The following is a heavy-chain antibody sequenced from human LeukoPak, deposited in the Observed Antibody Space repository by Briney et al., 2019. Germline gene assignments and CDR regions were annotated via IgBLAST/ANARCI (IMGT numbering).Heavy chain of an antibody. CDR3: TRAIAAGHFDY. J-gene: IGHJ4*02. CDR2: IRSKAYGGTT. V-gene: IGHV3-49*04. D-gene: IGHD6-13*01. CDR1: GFTFSSYA. Sequence: GRSLRLSCAASGFTFSSYAMSWVRQAPGRGLEWVGFIRSKAYGGTTEYAASVKGRFTISRDDSKSIAYLQMNSLKTEDTAVYYCTRAIAAGHFDYWGQGTLVTVSS.